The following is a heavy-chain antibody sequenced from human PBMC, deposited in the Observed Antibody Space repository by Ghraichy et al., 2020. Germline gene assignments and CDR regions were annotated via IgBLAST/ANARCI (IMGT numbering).Heavy chain of an antibody. D-gene: IGHD1-26*01. CDR1: GGSISSYY. J-gene: IGHJ2*01. CDR3: ARRNRNSGSYHTDLIHWYFDL. CDR2: IYYSGST. V-gene: IGHV4-59*08. Sequence: SETLSLTCTVSGGSISSYYWSWIRQPPGKGLEWIGYIYYSGSTNYNPSLKSRVTISVDTSKNQFSLKLSSVTAADTAVYYCARRNRNSGSYHTDLIHWYFDLWGRGTLVTVSS.